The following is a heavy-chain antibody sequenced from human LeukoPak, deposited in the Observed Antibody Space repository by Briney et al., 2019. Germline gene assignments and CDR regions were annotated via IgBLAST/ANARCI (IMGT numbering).Heavy chain of an antibody. V-gene: IGHV3-21*04. D-gene: IGHD3-10*01. Sequence: GGSLRLSCAVSGFTFNNYEMNWVRQAPGKGLEWVSSISSSSSYIYYADSVKGRLTISRDNAKNSLYLQMNSLRAEDTAVYYCAKYGALDYWGQGTLVTVSS. CDR3: AKYGALDY. J-gene: IGHJ4*02. CDR1: GFTFNNYE. CDR2: ISSSSSYI.